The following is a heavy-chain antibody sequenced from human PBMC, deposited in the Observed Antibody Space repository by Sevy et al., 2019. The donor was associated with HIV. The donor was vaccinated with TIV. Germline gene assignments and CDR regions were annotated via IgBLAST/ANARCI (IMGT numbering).Heavy chain of an antibody. V-gene: IGHV4-31*03. J-gene: IGHJ2*01. CDR3: AREGSSCARAHRGKSWYFDL. D-gene: IGHD6-13*01. CDR2: IYYSGST. Sequence: SETLSLTCTVSGGSISSGGYYWSWIRQHPGKGLEWIGYIYYSGSTYYNPSLKSRVTISVDTSKNQFSLKLSSVTSADTAVYYCAREGSSCARAHRGKSWYFDLWGRGTLVTVSS. CDR1: GGSISSGGYY.